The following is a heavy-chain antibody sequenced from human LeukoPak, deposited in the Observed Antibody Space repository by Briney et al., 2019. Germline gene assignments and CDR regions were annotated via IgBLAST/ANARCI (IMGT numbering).Heavy chain of an antibody. CDR2: INPNSGGT. Sequence: ASVKVSCKASGYXFSGYYMHWVRQAPGQGLEWMGWINPNSGGTKYAQKFQGRVTMTRDTSISTAYMELSRLRSDDTAVYYCATEVTDWGQGTLVTVSS. J-gene: IGHJ4*02. CDR3: ATEVTD. D-gene: IGHD5-18*01. V-gene: IGHV1-2*02. CDR1: GYXFSGYY.